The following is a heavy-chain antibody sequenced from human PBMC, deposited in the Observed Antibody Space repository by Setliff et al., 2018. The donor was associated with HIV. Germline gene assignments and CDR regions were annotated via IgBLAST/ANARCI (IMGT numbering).Heavy chain of an antibody. D-gene: IGHD3-3*01. Sequence: SVKVSCKASGGTFSSYITAWVRQAPGQGLERMGGIHPIFGTTNYAQDFMGRVSITADESTNTAYMELSSLRSDDSAIYYCARGIPRGIVFGVVGYFDYWGQGTPVTVSS. CDR2: IHPIFGTT. V-gene: IGHV1-69*13. J-gene: IGHJ4*02. CDR1: GGTFSSYI. CDR3: ARGIPRGIVFGVVGYFDY.